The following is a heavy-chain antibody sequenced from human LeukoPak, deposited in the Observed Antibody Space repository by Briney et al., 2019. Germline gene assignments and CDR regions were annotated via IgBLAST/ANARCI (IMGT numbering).Heavy chain of an antibody. J-gene: IGHJ3*02. V-gene: IGHV3-64D*06. Sequence: GGSLRLSCSASGFTFSAYSMHWVRHAAGKGLEYVSTISSNGDNTYYADSMKGRFTISRDNSKNTLYLQMSSLKAEDTAVYYCVKVLQQQLVRHAFDIWGQGTMVTVSS. CDR2: ISSNGDNT. CDR1: GFTFSAYS. CDR3: VKVLQQQLVRHAFDI. D-gene: IGHD6-13*01.